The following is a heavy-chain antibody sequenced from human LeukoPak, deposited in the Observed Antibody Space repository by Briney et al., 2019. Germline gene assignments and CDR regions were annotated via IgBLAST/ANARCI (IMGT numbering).Heavy chain of an antibody. V-gene: IGHV4-4*07. Sequence: KPSETLSLTCSVSGGSISSYYWSWIRQPAGKGLEWIGRFYTSGSTNYNPSLKSQVTMSVDTSKNQFSLKLSSVTAADTAVYYCVSSRGYSYGYFDYWGQGTLVTVSS. CDR1: GGSISSYY. CDR2: FYTSGST. CDR3: VSSRGYSYGYFDY. D-gene: IGHD5-18*01. J-gene: IGHJ4*02.